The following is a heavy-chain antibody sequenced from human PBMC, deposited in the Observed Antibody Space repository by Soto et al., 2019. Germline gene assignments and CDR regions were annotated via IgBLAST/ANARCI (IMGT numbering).Heavy chain of an antibody. CDR2: INHSGST. V-gene: IGHV4-34*01. D-gene: IGHD2-15*01. J-gene: IGHJ3*02. CDR1: GGSFSGYY. Sequence: SETLSLTCAVYGGSFSGYYWSWIRQPPGKGLEWIGEINHSGSTNYNPSLKSRVTISVDTPKNQFSLKLSSVTAADTAVYYCARGTGYCSGGSCYEGGERLRRFAFDIWGQGTMVTVSS. CDR3: ARGTGYCSGGSCYEGGERLRRFAFDI.